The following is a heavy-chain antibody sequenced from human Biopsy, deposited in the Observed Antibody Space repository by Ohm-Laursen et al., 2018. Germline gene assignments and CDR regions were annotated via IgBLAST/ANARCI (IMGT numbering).Heavy chain of an antibody. Sequence: TQTLTLTGTFSGFPLSSTGMCVSWVRQPPGKALEWLARVDWDYNTYFSTSLKTRLTITKDTSRDQVVLTLANVDPADTATYFCARTRVVGATRESYYYAMDIWGQGTTVTVSS. V-gene: IGHV2-70*11. CDR3: ARTRVVGATRESYYYAMDI. CDR2: VDWDYNT. CDR1: GFPLSSTGMC. D-gene: IGHD1-26*01. J-gene: IGHJ6*02.